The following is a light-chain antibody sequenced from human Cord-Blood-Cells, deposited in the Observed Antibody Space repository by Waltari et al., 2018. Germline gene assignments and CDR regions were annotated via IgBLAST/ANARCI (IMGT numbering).Light chain of an antibody. CDR3: QQYNSYNT. J-gene: IGKJ2*01. CDR2: DAS. CDR1: QSISSW. V-gene: IGKV1-5*01. Sequence: DIQMTQSLSTLSASVGDRVTITCRASQSISSWLAWYQQKPGKAPKLLIYDASSLESGVPSRFSGSGSGTEFTLTISSLQPDDFATYYCQQYNSYNTFGQGTKLEIK.